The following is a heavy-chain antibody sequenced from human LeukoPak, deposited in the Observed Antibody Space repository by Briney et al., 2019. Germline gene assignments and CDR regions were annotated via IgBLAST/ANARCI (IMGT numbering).Heavy chain of an antibody. D-gene: IGHD6-19*01. CDR2: INHSGST. J-gene: IGHJ4*02. V-gene: IGHV4-34*01. Sequence: SETLSLTCAVYGGSFSGYYWSWIRQPPGKGLEWIGEINHSGSTNYNPSLKSRVTISVDTSKNQFSLKLSSVTAADTAVYYCARGWGSGWYGWGQGTLVTVSS. CDR1: GGSFSGYY. CDR3: ARGWGSGWYG.